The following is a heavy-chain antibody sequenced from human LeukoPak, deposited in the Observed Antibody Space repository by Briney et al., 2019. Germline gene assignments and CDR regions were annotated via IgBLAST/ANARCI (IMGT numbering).Heavy chain of an antibody. D-gene: IGHD2-15*01. V-gene: IGHV1-8*01. CDR3: ARDSSYCSGGSCYRAPFDI. CDR1: GYTFTSYD. Sequence: ASVKVSCKASGYTFTSYDINWVRQATGQGLEWMGWMNPNSGNTGYAQKFQGRVTMTRNTSISTAYMELSSLRSEDTAVYYCARDSSYCSGGSCYRAPFDIWGQGTMVTVSS. J-gene: IGHJ3*02. CDR2: MNPNSGNT.